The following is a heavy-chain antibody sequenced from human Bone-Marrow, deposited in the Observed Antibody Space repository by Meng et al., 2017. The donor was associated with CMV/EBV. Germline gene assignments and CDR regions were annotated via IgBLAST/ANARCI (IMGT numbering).Heavy chain of an antibody. V-gene: IGHV3-66*01. CDR1: GFTVSSNY. Sequence: GGSLRLSCAASGFTVSSNYMSWVRQAPGKGLEWVSVIYSGGSTYYADSVKGRFTISRDNSKNTLYLHMNSLRAEDTAVYYCARDGYCSSTSCYTPWNYYYGMDVWGQGTTVTVSS. D-gene: IGHD2-2*02. J-gene: IGHJ6*02. CDR2: IYSGGST. CDR3: ARDGYCSSTSCYTPWNYYYGMDV.